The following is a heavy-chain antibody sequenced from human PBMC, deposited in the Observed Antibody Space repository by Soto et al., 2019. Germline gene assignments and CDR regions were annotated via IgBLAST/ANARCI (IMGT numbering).Heavy chain of an antibody. CDR1: GDSINSNYC. Sequence: QVQLQESGPGLVRPSGTLSLTCAVSGDSINSNYCWTWVRQPPGKGLEWVAEIYYSGGTSYNPSLKSRVTISMDKSKNQVSLNLTSVTAADTAMYYCARDTGWGLGYWGQGTLVTVSS. V-gene: IGHV4-4*02. D-gene: IGHD6-19*01. CDR3: ARDTGWGLGY. J-gene: IGHJ4*02. CDR2: IYYSGGT.